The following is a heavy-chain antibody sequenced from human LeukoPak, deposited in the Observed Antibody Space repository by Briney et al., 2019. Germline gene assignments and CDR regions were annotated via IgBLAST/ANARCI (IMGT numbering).Heavy chain of an antibody. V-gene: IGHV4-4*02. D-gene: IGHD1-1*01. Sequence: PSETLSLTCAVSGGSISSDNWWSWVRQPPGKGLEWIGEIYHSGSTNYNPSLESRVTISVDTSKNQFSLKLSSVTAADTAVYYCAREWKGSDYWGQGTLVTVSS. CDR2: IYHSGST. CDR3: AREWKGSDY. CDR1: GGSISSDNW. J-gene: IGHJ4*02.